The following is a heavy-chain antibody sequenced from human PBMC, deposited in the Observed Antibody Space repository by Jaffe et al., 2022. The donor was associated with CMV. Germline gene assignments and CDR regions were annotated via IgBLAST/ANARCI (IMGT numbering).Heavy chain of an antibody. CDR1: EFTFSDYA. D-gene: IGHD2-21*01. CDR3: APHMYDF. CDR2: ISASGHRT. J-gene: IGHJ4*02. Sequence: EVQLLQSGGNLVQPGGSLRLSCVASEFTFSDYAMTWVRQAPGKGLEWVSTISASGHRTYHADSVKGRFTISRDNSKDTLYLQMMSLRAEDTAVYYCAPHMYDFWGQGTLVSVSS. V-gene: IGHV3-23*01.